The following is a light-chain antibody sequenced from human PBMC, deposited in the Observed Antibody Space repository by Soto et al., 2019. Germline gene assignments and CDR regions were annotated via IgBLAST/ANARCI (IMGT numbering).Light chain of an antibody. CDR2: GAS. CDR3: QQYGISLYT. J-gene: IGKJ2*01. Sequence: EIVLTQSPGTLSLSPGGRATLSCRASQSVSSTSLAWYQQKPGQAPRLLIYGASSRATGIPDRFSASGSGTDFTLTISRLEPEDSAVYYCQQYGISLYTFGQGTKLEIK. CDR1: QSVSSTS. V-gene: IGKV3-20*01.